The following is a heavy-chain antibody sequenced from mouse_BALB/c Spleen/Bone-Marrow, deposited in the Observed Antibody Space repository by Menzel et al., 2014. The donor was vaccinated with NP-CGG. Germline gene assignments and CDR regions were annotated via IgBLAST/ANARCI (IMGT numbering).Heavy chain of an antibody. CDR2: IDPANGNT. Sequence: EVQLQQSGAERVQPGASVKLSCTASGFNINDTYMHWVKRRPEQGLEWIGRIDPANGNTKYDPKFQGKATRKDDTSPNTIYLQLSSLTSEDTAVYYCARWLHPYGLDYWGQGTSVTVSS. CDR3: ARWLHPYGLDY. D-gene: IGHD2-2*01. J-gene: IGHJ4*01. V-gene: IGHV14-3*02. CDR1: GFNINDTY.